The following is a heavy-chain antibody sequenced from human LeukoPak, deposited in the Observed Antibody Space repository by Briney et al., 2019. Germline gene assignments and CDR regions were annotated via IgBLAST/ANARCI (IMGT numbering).Heavy chain of an antibody. CDR3: ARDDYDIVTGYYSMYSYGVDV. V-gene: IGHV3-48*03. Sequence: PGGSLRLSCEASGFTFSSYEMNWVRQAPGKGLEWISYISSGGMTIYYADSGRGRFTVSRDNTKNSLFLQMNSLRAEDTAVYFCARDDYDIVTGYYSMYSYGVDVWGQGTAVTVSS. D-gene: IGHD3-9*01. CDR1: GFTFSSYE. CDR2: ISSGGMTI. J-gene: IGHJ6*02.